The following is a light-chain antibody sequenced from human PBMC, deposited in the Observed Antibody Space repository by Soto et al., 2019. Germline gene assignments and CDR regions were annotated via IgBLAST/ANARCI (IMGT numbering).Light chain of an antibody. CDR1: QSVSSN. Sequence: EIVMTQPPATLYVSPGERATLSCRASQSVSSNLAWYQQKPGQAPRLLIYGASTRATGIPARFSGSGSGTEFTLTISILQSEDFAVYYCQQYNNLPLTFGQGTRLEIK. CDR2: GAS. J-gene: IGKJ5*01. CDR3: QQYNNLPLT. V-gene: IGKV3-15*01.